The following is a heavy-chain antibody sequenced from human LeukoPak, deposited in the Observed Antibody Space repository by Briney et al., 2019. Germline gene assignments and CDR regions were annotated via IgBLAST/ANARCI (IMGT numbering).Heavy chain of an antibody. CDR1: GGSISSSGYY. J-gene: IGHJ4*02. V-gene: IGHV4-39*02. Sequence: SETLSLTCTVSGGSISSSGYYWGWIRQPPGKGLEWVGSVYYTGSTFYNPSLKSRVTTSVDTSKNHFSLNLSSVTAADTAVYYCARALTTLTYEGYWGQGTLVTVSS. CDR2: VYYTGST. CDR3: ARALTTLTYEGY. D-gene: IGHD1-1*01.